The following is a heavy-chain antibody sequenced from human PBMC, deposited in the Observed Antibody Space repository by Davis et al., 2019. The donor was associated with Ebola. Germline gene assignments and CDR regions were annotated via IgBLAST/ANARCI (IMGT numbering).Heavy chain of an antibody. V-gene: IGHV4-59*12. CDR3: ARGDSYYDPSGYYAGPEAPDH. CDR1: GASISSYY. CDR2: YYYTGST. D-gene: IGHD3-22*01. J-gene: IGHJ4*02. Sequence: SETLSLTCSVSGASISSYYWSWIRQPPGKGLEWIGYYYYTGSTYYSPSLKSRVTISVDTSKNQFSLKLTSVTAADTAVYYCARGDSYYDPSGYYAGPEAPDHWGQGTLVSVSS.